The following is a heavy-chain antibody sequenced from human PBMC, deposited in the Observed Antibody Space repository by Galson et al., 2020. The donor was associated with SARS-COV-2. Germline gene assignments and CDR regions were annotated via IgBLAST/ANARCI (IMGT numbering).Heavy chain of an antibody. V-gene: IGHV3-11*06. CDR3: ARDGRYVPHGWFDP. CDR2: ISSSSSYT. J-gene: IGHJ5*02. D-gene: IGHD3-16*02. CDR1: GFTFNDYY. Sequence: GGSLRLSCAASGFTFNDYYMSWIRQAPGKGLEWVSYISSSSSYTNYADSVKGRFTISRDNAKNSLYLQMNSLRAEDTAVYYCARDGRYVPHGWFDPWGQGTLVTVSS.